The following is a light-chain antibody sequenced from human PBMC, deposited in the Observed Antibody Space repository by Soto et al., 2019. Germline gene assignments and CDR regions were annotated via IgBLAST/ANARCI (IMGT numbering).Light chain of an antibody. CDR2: DAS. Sequence: DIQMTQSPSTLSASVGDRVTISCRASQSINNNLAWYQQKPGKAPKLLIYDASTLDIGVPSRFSGSGFGTEFSLTISRLQPDDFATFYCQHYKSYSYTFGQGTKLEVK. CDR3: QHYKSYSYT. V-gene: IGKV1-5*01. J-gene: IGKJ2*01. CDR1: QSINNN.